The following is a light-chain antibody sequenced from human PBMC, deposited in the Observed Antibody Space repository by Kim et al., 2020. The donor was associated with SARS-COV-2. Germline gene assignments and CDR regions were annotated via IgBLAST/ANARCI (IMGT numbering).Light chain of an antibody. CDR3: QVWDRSTDVV. CDR1: NLGSIS. J-gene: IGLJ2*01. Sequence: SYELTQPPSVSVAPGKTASITCGGDNLGSISVHWYQLKPGQAPILVISYDSDRPSGIPERFSGSHSGTTATLTITRVEAGDEADYFCQVWDRSTDVVFGGGTKLTVL. CDR2: YDS. V-gene: IGLV3-21*04.